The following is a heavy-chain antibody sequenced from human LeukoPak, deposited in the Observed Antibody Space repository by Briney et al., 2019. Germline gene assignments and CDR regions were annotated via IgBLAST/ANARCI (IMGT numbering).Heavy chain of an antibody. Sequence: SETLSLTCTISGGPISTYYWSWLRQPPGKGLEWIGYIYYTGNTNYNPSLKSRVAMSVDTSKNHFSLKLNSVTAADTAVYYCARRPSGRMDWYLDLWGRGTLVTVSS. CDR1: GGPISTYY. J-gene: IGHJ2*01. D-gene: IGHD2-15*01. CDR3: ARRPSGRMDWYLDL. CDR2: IYYTGNT. V-gene: IGHV4-59*08.